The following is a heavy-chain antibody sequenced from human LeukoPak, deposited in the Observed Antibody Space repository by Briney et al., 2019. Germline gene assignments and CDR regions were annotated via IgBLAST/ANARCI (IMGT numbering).Heavy chain of an antibody. Sequence: GGSLRLSCATSGFTFSNHAMHWVRQATGKGLEWVSAIGIAGDTFYPGSVKGRFTTSRENAKNSLSLQINSLKAEDTAVYYCVRQQTSHGNFDYWGQGTLVTVSS. CDR2: IGIAGDT. J-gene: IGHJ4*02. CDR3: VRQQTSHGNFDY. V-gene: IGHV3-13*01. D-gene: IGHD1-26*01. CDR1: GFTFSNHA.